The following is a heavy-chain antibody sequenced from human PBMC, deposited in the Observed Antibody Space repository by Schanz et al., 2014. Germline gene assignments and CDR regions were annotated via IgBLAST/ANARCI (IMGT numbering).Heavy chain of an antibody. CDR1: GFTFSSYA. V-gene: IGHV3-23*01. D-gene: IGHD2-2*01. CDR2: ISGRDGST. J-gene: IGHJ4*02. Sequence: EVQLLESGGGLVQPGGSLRLSCAASGFTFSSYAMTWVRQAPGMGLEWVSAISGRDGSTYYAGSVRGRFTISRDNAKNTVYLQMNSLRPGDTAVYYCARESSNDIVLVPGAVFDHWGQGILVTVSS. CDR3: ARESSNDIVLVPGAVFDH.